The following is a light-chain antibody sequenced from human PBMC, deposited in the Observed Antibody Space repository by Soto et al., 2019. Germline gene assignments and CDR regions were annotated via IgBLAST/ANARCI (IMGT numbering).Light chain of an antibody. CDR3: SSYTSSSTYV. J-gene: IGLJ1*01. V-gene: IGLV2-14*01. CDR1: SSDAGGYNY. CDR2: EVS. Sequence: QSALSQPASVSGSSGQAITISCTGTSSDAGGYNYVSWYQQHPGKAPKLMIYEVSNRPSGVSNRFSGSKSVNTASLTISGLQAEDEADYYCSSYTSSSTYVFGTGTKVTVL.